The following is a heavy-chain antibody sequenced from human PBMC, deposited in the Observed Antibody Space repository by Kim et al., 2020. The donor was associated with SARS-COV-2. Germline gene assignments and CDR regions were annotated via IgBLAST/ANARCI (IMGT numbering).Heavy chain of an antibody. Sequence: ASVKVSCKASGYTFTSYAMHWVRQAPGQRLEWMGWINAGNGNTKYSQKFQGRVTITRDTSASTAYMELSSLRSEDTAVYYCAREPLGGRIVVANYGVWGQGTLVTVSS. J-gene: IGHJ4*02. D-gene: IGHD3-22*01. CDR2: INAGNGNT. CDR3: AREPLGGRIVVANYGV. V-gene: IGHV1-3*01. CDR1: GYTFTSYA.